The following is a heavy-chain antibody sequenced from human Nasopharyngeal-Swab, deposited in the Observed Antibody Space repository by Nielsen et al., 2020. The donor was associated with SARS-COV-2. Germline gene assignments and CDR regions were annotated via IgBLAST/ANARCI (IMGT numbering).Heavy chain of an antibody. Sequence: GESLKISCVASGFTFRTYWMHWVRQVPGKGLEWIAEIHGDGRNTNYADSVMGRFTISRDNSKDTLYLQMNSLRAEDTAVYYCVKGGWFDDWGRGTLVTVAS. J-gene: IGHJ5*02. CDR3: VKGGWFDD. V-gene: IGHV3-74*01. CDR2: IHGDGRNT. CDR1: GFTFRTYW.